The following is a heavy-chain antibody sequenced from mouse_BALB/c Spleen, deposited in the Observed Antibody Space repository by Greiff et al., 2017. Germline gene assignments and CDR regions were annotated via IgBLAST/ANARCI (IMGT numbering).Heavy chain of an antibody. J-gene: IGHJ3*01. Sequence: EVQGVESGGGLVKPGGSLKLSCAASGFTFSSYAMSWVRQSPEKRLEWVAEISSGGSYTYYPDTVTGRFTISGDNAKNTLYLEMSSLRSEDTAMYYCARLGRGFAYWGQGTLVTVSA. D-gene: IGHD4-1*01. CDR1: GFTFSSYA. V-gene: IGHV5-9-4*01. CDR3: ARLGRGFAY. CDR2: ISSGGSYT.